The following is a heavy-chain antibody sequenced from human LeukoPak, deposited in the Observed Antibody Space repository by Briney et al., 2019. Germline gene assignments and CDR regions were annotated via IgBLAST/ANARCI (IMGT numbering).Heavy chain of an antibody. V-gene: IGHV4-61*02. CDR2: IYTSGST. J-gene: IGHJ4*02. CDR3: ASFHGPYDFFDY. D-gene: IGHD3-3*01. CDR1: GGSISRGNYY. Sequence: SETLSLTCTVSGGSISRGNYYWSWIRQPAGKGLEWIGRIYTSGSTNYNPSLKSRVTISVDTSKNQFSLKPSSVTAADTAVYYCASFHGPYDFFDYWGQGTLVTVSS.